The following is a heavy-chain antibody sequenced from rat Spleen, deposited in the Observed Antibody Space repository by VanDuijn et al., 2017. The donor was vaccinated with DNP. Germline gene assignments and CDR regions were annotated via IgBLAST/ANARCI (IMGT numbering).Heavy chain of an antibody. D-gene: IGHD1-11*01. CDR1: GFIFNDFW. J-gene: IGHJ2*01. Sequence: EVKFVESGGGLVQPGRSLKLSCAASGFIFNDFWMGWVRQAPGKGLEWIGQINKDSSTINYNPSLKEKITISRDNAQNTLYLQMSKMGSEDTAIYYCAKGPNYGGWSDYFDYWGQGVMVTVSS. CDR3: AKGPNYGGWSDYFDY. CDR2: INKDSSTI. V-gene: IGHV4-2*01.